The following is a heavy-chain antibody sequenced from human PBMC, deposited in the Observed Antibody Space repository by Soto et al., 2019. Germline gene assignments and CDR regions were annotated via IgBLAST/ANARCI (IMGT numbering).Heavy chain of an antibody. CDR3: ARASTSCYGRFDY. V-gene: IGHV1-2*04. CDR2: INPNSGGT. CDR1: GYTFTGYY. J-gene: IGHJ4*02. D-gene: IGHD2-2*01. Sequence: ASVKVSFKASGYTFTGYYMHWVRQAPGQGLEWMGWINPNSGGTNYAQKFQGWVTMTRDTSISTAYMELSRLRSDDTAVYYCARASTSCYGRFDYWGQGTLVTVSS.